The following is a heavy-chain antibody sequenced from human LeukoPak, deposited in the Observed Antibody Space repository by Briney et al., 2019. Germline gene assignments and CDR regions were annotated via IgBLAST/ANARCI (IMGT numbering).Heavy chain of an antibody. V-gene: IGHV3-48*04. Sequence: GGSLRLSCAASGFTFSSYSMNWVRQAPGKGLEWVSYISSSSSTIYYADSVKGRFTLSRDNAKNSLYLQMNSLRAEDTAVYYCARARESYSFDYWGQGTLVTVSS. CDR3: ARARESYSFDY. CDR1: GFTFSSYS. J-gene: IGHJ4*02. D-gene: IGHD1-26*01. CDR2: ISSSSSTI.